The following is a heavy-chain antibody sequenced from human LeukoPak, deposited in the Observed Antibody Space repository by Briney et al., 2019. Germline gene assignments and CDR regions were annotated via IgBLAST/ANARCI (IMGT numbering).Heavy chain of an antibody. J-gene: IGHJ5*02. CDR1: GFTFTTCA. CDR3: TKGDDYGANTRLPKYNWFDP. CDR2: IRYDRNNK. V-gene: IGHV3-30*02. D-gene: IGHD4-23*01. Sequence: GGSLRLSCAASGFTFTTCAMHWVRQAPGKGREWVAYIRYDRNNKNYADSVKGRFTISRDNSKDMLYLQMNSLRPEDTAVYYCTKGDDYGANTRLPKYNWFDPWGQGTLVTVSS.